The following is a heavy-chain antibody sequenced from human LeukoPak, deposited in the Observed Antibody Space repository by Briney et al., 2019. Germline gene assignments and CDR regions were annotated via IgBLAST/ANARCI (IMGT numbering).Heavy chain of an antibody. CDR2: ISNNGGTT. D-gene: IGHD6-13*01. J-gene: IGHJ4*02. CDR3: VKGRSSKISAAWDY. CDR1: GFTLSSYA. V-gene: IGHV3-64D*06. Sequence: AGSLRLSCSASGFTLSSYAMHWVRQAPGRGLEYVSAISNNGGTTYYADSVKGRFTISRDNSKNTLYLQMSSLITEDTAVYYCVKGRSSKISAAWDYWGQGTLVTVSS.